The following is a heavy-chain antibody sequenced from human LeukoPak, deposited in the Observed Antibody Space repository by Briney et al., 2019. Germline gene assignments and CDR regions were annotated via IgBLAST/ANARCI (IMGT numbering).Heavy chain of an antibody. CDR2: MNPNSGNT. V-gene: IGHV1-8*02. J-gene: IGHJ3*02. CDR3: ARAGVVVITGDAFDI. Sequence: ASVKVSCKASGGTFSSYAISWVRQAPGQGLEWMGWMNPNSGNTCYAQKFQGRVTMTRNTSISTAYMELSSLRSEDTAVYYCARAGVVVITGDAFDIWGQGTMVTVSS. CDR1: GGTFSSYA. D-gene: IGHD3-22*01.